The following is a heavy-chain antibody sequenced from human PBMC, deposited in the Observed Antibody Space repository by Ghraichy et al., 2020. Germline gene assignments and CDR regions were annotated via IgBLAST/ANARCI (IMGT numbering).Heavy chain of an antibody. V-gene: IGHV4-4*07. Sequence: NLSLTCTVSGGSIGSYYWSWIRQPAGKGLDWIGRIYNSGSTNYNPSLKSRVTMSVDTSKNQFSLKLSSVTAADTAVYYCARLTRYNWDPDAFDNWGQGTMVTVSS. CDR2: IYNSGST. J-gene: IGHJ3*02. CDR1: GGSIGSYY. D-gene: IGHD1-20*01. CDR3: ARLTRYNWDPDAFDN.